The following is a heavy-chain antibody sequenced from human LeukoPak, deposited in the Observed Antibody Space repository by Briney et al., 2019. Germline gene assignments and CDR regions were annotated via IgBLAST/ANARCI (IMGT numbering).Heavy chain of an antibody. CDR1: GGSFSGYY. CDR3: ARQNYGSAPLRY. CDR2: INHNGST. J-gene: IGHJ4*02. V-gene: IGHV4-34*01. D-gene: IGHD3-10*01. Sequence: SETLSLTCAVYGGSFSGYYWSWIRQPPGKGLEWIGEINHNGSTNYNPSLMSRVTISVDTSKNQFSLKLSSVTAADTAVYFCARQNYGSAPLRYWGQGTLVTVSS.